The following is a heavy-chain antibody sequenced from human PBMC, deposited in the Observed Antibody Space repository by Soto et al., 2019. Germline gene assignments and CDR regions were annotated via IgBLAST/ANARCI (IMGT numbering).Heavy chain of an antibody. CDR2: IKYSGTT. D-gene: IGHD1-26*01. J-gene: IGHJ3*02. CDR3: ARHGITGSYYDAFGR. CDR1: GGSISSSRCH. V-gene: IGHV4-39*01. Sequence: QLQLQESGPGLVKPSETLSLTCTVSGGSISSSRCHWGWIRQPPGQRLEWIASIKYSGTTFYNPSVRGRVTLSVVTAKSRGGLKGSAVTAAETGVYDCARHGITGSYYDAFGRWGQGTMVTV.